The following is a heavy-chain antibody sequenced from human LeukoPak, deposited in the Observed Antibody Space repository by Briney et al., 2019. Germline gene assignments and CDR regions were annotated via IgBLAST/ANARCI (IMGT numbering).Heavy chain of an antibody. J-gene: IGHJ2*01. CDR2: INPSGGST. CDR1: GYTFTSYY. Sequence: ASVKVSCKASGYTFTSYYMHWVRQAPGQGLEWMGIINPSGGSTSYAQKFQGRVTMTRDMSTSTVYMELSSLRSEDTAVYYCARDIRIFPYTNDWYFDLWGRGTLVTVSS. D-gene: IGHD3-3*02. V-gene: IGHV1-46*01. CDR3: ARDIRIFPYTNDWYFDL.